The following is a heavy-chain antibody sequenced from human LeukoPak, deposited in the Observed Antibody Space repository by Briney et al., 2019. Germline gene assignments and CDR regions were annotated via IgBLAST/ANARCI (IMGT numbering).Heavy chain of an antibody. D-gene: IGHD6-19*01. V-gene: IGHV3-21*01. J-gene: IGHJ4*02. Sequence: GGSLRLTCAASGFTFSSYSMNWVRQAPGKGLEWVSSISSSSSYIYYADSVKGRFTISRDNAKNSLYLQMNSLRAEDTAVYYCARGYSSGWYYFDYWGQGTLVTVSS. CDR3: ARGYSSGWYYFDY. CDR2: ISSSSSYI. CDR1: GFTFSSYS.